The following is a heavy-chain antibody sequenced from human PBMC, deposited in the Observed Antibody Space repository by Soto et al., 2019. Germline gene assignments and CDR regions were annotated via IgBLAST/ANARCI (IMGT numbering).Heavy chain of an antibody. V-gene: IGHV1-69*06. Sequence: ASVKVSCKASGGTFSSYAISWVRQAPGQGLEWMGGIIPIFGTANYAQKFQGRVTITADKSTSTAYMELSSLRSEDTAVHYCARYYYDSSGYYTGYFDYWGQGTLVTVSS. J-gene: IGHJ4*02. D-gene: IGHD3-22*01. CDR2: IIPIFGTA. CDR1: GGTFSSYA. CDR3: ARYYYDSSGYYTGYFDY.